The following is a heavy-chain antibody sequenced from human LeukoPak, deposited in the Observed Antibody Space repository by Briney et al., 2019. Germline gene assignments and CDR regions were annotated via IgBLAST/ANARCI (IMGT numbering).Heavy chain of an antibody. CDR2: IYYSGST. J-gene: IGHJ4*02. D-gene: IGHD3-22*01. CDR1: GGSISSYY. CDR3: ARWGRYYYDSSGYLYYFDY. V-gene: IGHV4-59*01. Sequence: PSQTLSLTCTVSGGSISSYYWSWIRQPPGKGLEWIGYIYYSGSTNYNPSLKSRVTISVDTSENQFSLKLSSVTAADTAVYYCARWGRYYYDSSGYLYYFDYWGQGTLVTVSS.